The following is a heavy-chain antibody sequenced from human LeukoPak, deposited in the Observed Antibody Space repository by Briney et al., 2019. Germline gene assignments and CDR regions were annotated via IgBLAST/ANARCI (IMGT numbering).Heavy chain of an antibody. J-gene: IGHJ4*02. V-gene: IGHV3-7*01. CDR3: AREDLRQLEFCVLVGSPDY. Sequence: GGSLRLSCAASGFTFSSYWMSWVRQAPGKGLEWVANIKQDGSEKYYVDSVKGRFTISRDNAKNSLYLQMNSLRAEDTAVYYCAREDLRQLEFCVLVGSPDYWGQGTLVTVSS. D-gene: IGHD6-6*01. CDR1: GFTFSSYW. CDR2: IKQDGSEK.